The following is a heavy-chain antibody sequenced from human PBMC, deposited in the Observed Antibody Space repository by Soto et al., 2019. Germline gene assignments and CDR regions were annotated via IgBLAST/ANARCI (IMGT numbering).Heavy chain of an antibody. D-gene: IGHD2-21*01. CDR1: GFTFSNSA. V-gene: IGHV1-58*01. J-gene: IGHJ5*02. Sequence: SVKVSCKASGFTFSNSAVQWVRQARGQRLEWIGWIVVGSGSTNYAQNFQERVTITRDMSTSTAYMQLSSLTFEDTAFYYCALVRGWFDPWGQGTLGTSPQ. CDR2: IVVGSGST. CDR3: ALVRGWFDP.